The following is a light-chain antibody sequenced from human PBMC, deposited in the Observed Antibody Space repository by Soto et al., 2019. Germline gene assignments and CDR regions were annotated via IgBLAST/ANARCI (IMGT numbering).Light chain of an antibody. J-gene: IGLJ2*01. CDR3: CSSAGSSTLVV. CDR2: EGS. V-gene: IGLV2-23*01. CDR1: SSDVGSYNL. Sequence: QSVLTQPASVSGSPGQSITISCTGTSSDVGSYNLVSWYQQHPGKAPKLMIYEGSKRTSGVSNRFSGSKSGNTASLTISGLQAEYEADYYCCSSAGSSTLVVFGGGTTVTVL.